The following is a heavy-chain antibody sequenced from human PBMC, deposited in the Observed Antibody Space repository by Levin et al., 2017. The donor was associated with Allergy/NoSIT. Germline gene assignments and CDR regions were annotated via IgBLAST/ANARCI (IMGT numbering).Heavy chain of an antibody. J-gene: IGHJ4*02. CDR1: GGSISSSSYY. CDR3: ARHNFRWAAAKFDY. Sequence: PETLSLTCTVSGGSISSSSYYWGWIRQPPGKGLEWIGSIYYSGSTYYNPSLKSRVTISVDTSKNQFSLKLSSVTAADTAVYYCARHNFRWAAAKFDYWGQGTLVTVSS. V-gene: IGHV4-39*01. CDR2: IYYSGST. D-gene: IGHD6-13*01.